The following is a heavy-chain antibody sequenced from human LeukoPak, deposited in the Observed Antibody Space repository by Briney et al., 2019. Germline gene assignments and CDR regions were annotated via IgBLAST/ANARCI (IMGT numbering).Heavy chain of an antibody. Sequence: GGSLRLSCAAPRFSFSDNYMDWVRQAPGKGLEWVGRIRNKAKTYTTDYAASVRGRFTISRDDSKNSLYLEMNSLKTEDTAVYYCAREYYSRLDYWGQGTLVAVSS. D-gene: IGHD3-10*01. CDR3: AREYYSRLDY. J-gene: IGHJ4*02. CDR2: IRNKAKTYTT. V-gene: IGHV3-72*01. CDR1: RFSFSDNY.